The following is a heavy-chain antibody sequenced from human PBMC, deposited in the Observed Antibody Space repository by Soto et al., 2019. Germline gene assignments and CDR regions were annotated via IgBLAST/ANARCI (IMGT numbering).Heavy chain of an antibody. J-gene: IGHJ4*02. CDR3: ARGGDGYNLDY. CDR2: IYYSGRT. D-gene: IGHD5-12*01. Sequence: QVQLQESGPGLVKHSETLSLTCTVSGGSISSYYWSWIRQPPGKGLEWIVYIYYSGRTKYNPSLKSRVTISVDTSKNQYSLKLSSVTAADTAVYYCARGGDGYNLDYWGQGTLVTVSS. CDR1: GGSISSYY. V-gene: IGHV4-59*01.